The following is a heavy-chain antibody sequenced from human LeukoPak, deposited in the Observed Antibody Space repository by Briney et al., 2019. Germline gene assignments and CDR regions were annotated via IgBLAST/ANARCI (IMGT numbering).Heavy chain of an antibody. CDR1: GGSISSYY. J-gene: IGHJ4*02. Sequence: SETLSLTCTVSGGSISSYYWSLIRQPPGKGLEWIGYIYYSGSTNYNPPLKSRVTISVDTSKNQFSLKLSSVTAADTAVYYCARVERFFDYWGQGTLVTVSS. V-gene: IGHV4-59*01. D-gene: IGHD3-3*01. CDR2: IYYSGST. CDR3: ARVERFFDY.